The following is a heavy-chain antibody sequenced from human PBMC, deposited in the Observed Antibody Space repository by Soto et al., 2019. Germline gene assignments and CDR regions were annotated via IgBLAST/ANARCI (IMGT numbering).Heavy chain of an antibody. D-gene: IGHD3-10*02. Sequence: QVTLKESGPVLVKPTETLTLTCTVSGFSFNNPRVGVSWIRQPPGKALEWLAHIFSNDEKSYSTSLKSGLTISKDTSKSQVVLTMTNMDPVDTATYYCARIYVFGELFVFDYWGQGNLVNVSS. CDR1: GFSFNNPRVG. J-gene: IGHJ4*02. V-gene: IGHV2-26*01. CDR3: ARIYVFGELFVFDY. CDR2: IFSNDEK.